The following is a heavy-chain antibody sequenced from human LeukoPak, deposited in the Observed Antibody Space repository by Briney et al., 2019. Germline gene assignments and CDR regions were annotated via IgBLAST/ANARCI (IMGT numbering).Heavy chain of an antibody. Sequence: TASETLSLTCAVYGWSFSGYYWSWIRQPPGKGLEWIGEINHSGSTNYNPSLKSRVTITVDTSKNQFSLKLSSVTAADTAVYYCARGRNDSYYFDYGGQGTLVTVS. V-gene: IGHV4-34*01. CDR1: GWSFSGYY. D-gene: IGHD2-21*01. CDR2: INHSGST. CDR3: ARGRNDSYYFDY. J-gene: IGHJ4*02.